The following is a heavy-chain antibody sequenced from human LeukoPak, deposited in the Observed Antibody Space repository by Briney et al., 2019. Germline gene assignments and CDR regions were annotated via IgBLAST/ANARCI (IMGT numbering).Heavy chain of an antibody. CDR3: SVPGYSSGWSDY. V-gene: IGHV3-48*04. Sequence: PGGSLRLSCAASGFIFSTYGMNWVRQAPGKGLEWISYISSRSTTIYYADSVKGRFAISRDNAKNTLYLQMNSLRVEDTAVYYCSVPGYSSGWSDYWGQGTLVTVSS. CDR2: ISSRSTTI. D-gene: IGHD6-19*01. J-gene: IGHJ4*02. CDR1: GFIFSTYG.